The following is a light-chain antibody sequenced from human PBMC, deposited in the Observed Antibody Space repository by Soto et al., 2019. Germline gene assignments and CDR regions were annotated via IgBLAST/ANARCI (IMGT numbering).Light chain of an antibody. V-gene: IGLV2-14*01. J-gene: IGLJ3*02. Sequence: QSALTQPASVSGSPGQSITISCTGTSSDVGGYKYVSWYQQHPGKAPKLMIYEVSNRPSGVSNRFSGSKSGNTASLTISGLQAEDEADYYCSSYTSSRHWGFGGATKLPVL. CDR3: SSYTSSRHWG. CDR2: EVS. CDR1: SSDVGGYKY.